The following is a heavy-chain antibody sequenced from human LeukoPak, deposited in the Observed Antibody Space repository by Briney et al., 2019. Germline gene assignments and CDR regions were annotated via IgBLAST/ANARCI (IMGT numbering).Heavy chain of an antibody. V-gene: IGHV1-2*02. CDR2: INPNSGGT. Sequence: GASVKVSCKASGYTFTGYYMHWVRQAPGQGLEWMGWINPNSGGTNYAQKFQGRVTMTRDTSISTAYMELSRLRSDDTAVYYCARDMQYQLLYDAFDIWGQGTMVTVSS. CDR3: ARDMQYQLLYDAFDI. D-gene: IGHD2-2*02. J-gene: IGHJ3*02. CDR1: GYTFTGYY.